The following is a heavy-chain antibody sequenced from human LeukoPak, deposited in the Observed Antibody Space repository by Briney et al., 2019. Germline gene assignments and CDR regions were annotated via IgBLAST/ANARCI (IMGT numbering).Heavy chain of an antibody. D-gene: IGHD3-10*01. V-gene: IGHV4-59*01. CDR1: GGSIGSYF. Sequence: SETLSLTCTISGGSIGSYFWSWIRQPPGKGLEWIGYIFYTGSTNYSPSLKSRVTISLDTSKNQFSLNLTSVTAADTAVYFCVRIRSSLTVDYWGQGTLVSVSS. J-gene: IGHJ4*02. CDR2: IFYTGST. CDR3: VRIRSSLTVDY.